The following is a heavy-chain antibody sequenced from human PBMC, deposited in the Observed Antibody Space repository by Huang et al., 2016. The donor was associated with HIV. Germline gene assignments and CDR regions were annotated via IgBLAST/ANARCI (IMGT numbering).Heavy chain of an antibody. Sequence: QVQLQQWGAGLLKPSGVLSLKCAVYGGSLSDYYWTWLRQSPGKGLEWIGEVKHPGLSTDNPSLRSRVTMSVDMSKNQFSLNLTSLTVADTAVYYCARPRMTATSSDSTWSFFDSWGQGTLVIVSS. J-gene: IGHJ4*02. D-gene: IGHD2-21*02. CDR1: GGSLSDYY. CDR2: VKHPGLS. CDR3: ARPRMTATSSDSTWSFFDS. V-gene: IGHV4-34*02.